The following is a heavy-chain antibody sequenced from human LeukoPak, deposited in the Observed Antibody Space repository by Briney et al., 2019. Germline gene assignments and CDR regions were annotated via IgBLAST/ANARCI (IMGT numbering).Heavy chain of an antibody. Sequence: GGSLRLSCAASGFTFSSYEMNWVRQAPGKGLEWVSSISSSSSYIYYADSVKGRFTISRDNAKNSLYLQMNSLRGEDTAVYYCAKPGYGSGSYYTYFDYWGQGTLVTVSS. CDR1: GFTFSSYE. CDR2: ISSSSSYI. V-gene: IGHV3-21*01. J-gene: IGHJ4*02. CDR3: AKPGYGSGSYYTYFDY. D-gene: IGHD3-10*01.